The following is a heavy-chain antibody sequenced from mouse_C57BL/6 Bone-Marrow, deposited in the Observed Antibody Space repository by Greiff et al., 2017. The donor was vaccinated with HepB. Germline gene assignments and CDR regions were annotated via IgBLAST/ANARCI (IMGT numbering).Heavy chain of an antibody. CDR3: AIYGSSPLDY. Sequence: SGAELVRPGASVKLSCKASGYTFTDYYINWVKQRPGQGLEWIARIYPGSGNTYYNEKFKGKATLTAEKSSSTAYMQLSSLTSEDSAVYFCAIYGSSPLDYWGQGTSVTVSS. CDR2: IYPGSGNT. CDR1: GYTFTDYY. D-gene: IGHD1-1*01. V-gene: IGHV1-76*01. J-gene: IGHJ4*01.